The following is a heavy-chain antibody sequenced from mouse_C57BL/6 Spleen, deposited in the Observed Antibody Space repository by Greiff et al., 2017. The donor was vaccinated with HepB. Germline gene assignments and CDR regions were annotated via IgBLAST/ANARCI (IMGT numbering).Heavy chain of an antibody. V-gene: IGHV1-61*01. Sequence: VQLVESGAELVRPGSSVKLSCKASGYTFTSYWMDWVKQRPGQGLEWIGNIYPSDSETHYNQKFKDKATLTVDKSSSTAYMQLSSLTSEDSAVYYCARKSFSTTVVAEGYFDVWGTGTTVTVSS. CDR1: GYTFTSYW. CDR2: IYPSDSET. D-gene: IGHD1-1*01. CDR3: ARKSFSTTVVAEGYFDV. J-gene: IGHJ1*03.